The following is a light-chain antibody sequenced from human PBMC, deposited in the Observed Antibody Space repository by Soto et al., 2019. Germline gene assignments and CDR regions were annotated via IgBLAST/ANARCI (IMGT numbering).Light chain of an antibody. CDR2: GAS. J-gene: IGKJ3*01. CDR3: QQYSSSPPEFT. V-gene: IGKV3-20*01. CDR1: QSVNSNY. Sequence: EIVLTQSPGTLSVSPGERVTLSCRASQSVNSNYLAWYQQRPGQAPRLPIFGASYRATGIPDRFSGSGSGTDFTLTISRLEPEDFAVYYCQQYSSSPPEFTFGPGTRVDSK.